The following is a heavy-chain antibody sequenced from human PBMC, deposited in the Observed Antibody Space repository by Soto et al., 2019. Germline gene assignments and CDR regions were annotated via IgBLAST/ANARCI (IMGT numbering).Heavy chain of an antibody. V-gene: IGHV3-23*01. Sequence: WSLRLSCAASGFTFSSYAMSWVRQAPGKGLEWVSAISGSGGSTYYADSVKGRFTISRDNSKNTLYLQMNSLRAEDTAVYYCAKFREGVYYYYYGMDVWGQGATVTVSS. CDR2: ISGSGGST. CDR1: GFTFSSYA. J-gene: IGHJ6*02. CDR3: AKFREGVYYYYYGMDV.